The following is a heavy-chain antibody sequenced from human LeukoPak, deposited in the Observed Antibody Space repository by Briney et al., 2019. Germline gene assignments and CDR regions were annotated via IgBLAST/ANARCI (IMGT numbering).Heavy chain of an antibody. J-gene: IGHJ5*02. CDR1: GYSISSGYY. CDR2: IYHSGST. V-gene: IGHV4-38-2*02. CDR3: ARDLFGELGTSDWFDP. Sequence: SETLSLTCTVSGYSISSGYYWGWIRQPPGKGLEWIGSIYHSGSTYYNPSLKSRVTISVDTSKNQFSLKLSSVTAADTAVYCCARDLFGELGTSDWFDPWGQGTLVTVSS. D-gene: IGHD3-10*02.